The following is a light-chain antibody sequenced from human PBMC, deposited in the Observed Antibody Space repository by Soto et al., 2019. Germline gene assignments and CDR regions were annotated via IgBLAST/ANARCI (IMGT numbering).Light chain of an antibody. Sequence: EIVLTQSPGTLSLSPGEKATLSCRASQSVSSSYLAWYQQKLGQAPRLPIYGASTRATGIPDRFGGSGSGTDFTLTISRLEPEDFAVYYCQQYANSRTFGQGTKVDIK. CDR2: GAS. CDR3: QQYANSRT. V-gene: IGKV3-20*01. CDR1: QSVSSSY. J-gene: IGKJ1*01.